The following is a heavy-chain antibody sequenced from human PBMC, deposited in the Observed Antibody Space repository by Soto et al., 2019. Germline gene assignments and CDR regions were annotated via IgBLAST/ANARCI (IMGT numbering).Heavy chain of an antibody. CDR2: IYYSGST. CDR3: ARGTNYYDSGGYYRNRDRHAFDI. Sequence: SETLSLTCAVSGYSISSSNWWGWIRQPPGKGLEWIGYIYYSGSTYYNPSLKSRVTMSVDTSKNQFSLKLTSVTAVDTAVYYCARGTNYYDSGGYYRNRDRHAFDIWGQGTMVTV. V-gene: IGHV4-28*03. J-gene: IGHJ3*02. D-gene: IGHD3-22*01. CDR1: GYSISSSNW.